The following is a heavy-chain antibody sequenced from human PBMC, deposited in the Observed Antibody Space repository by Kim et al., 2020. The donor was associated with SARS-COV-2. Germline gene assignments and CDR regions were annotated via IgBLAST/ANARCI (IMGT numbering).Heavy chain of an antibody. D-gene: IGHD1-26*01. Sequence: SETLSLTCTVSGASIARGGFYWGWVRQSPGTGLEWLGYSYYSGEVFYNPSLRSRLSLSSVKSSNHFFLSLTSVTAADTALYFCARFRAGASSLIDHWGRG. J-gene: IGHJ4*02. CDR3: ARFRAGASSLIDH. CDR2: SYYSGEV. V-gene: IGHV4-31*02. CDR1: GASIARGGFY.